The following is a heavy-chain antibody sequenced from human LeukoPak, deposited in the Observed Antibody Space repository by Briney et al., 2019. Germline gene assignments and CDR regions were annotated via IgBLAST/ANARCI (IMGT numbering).Heavy chain of an antibody. CDR1: GFTFSSYS. Sequence: PGGSLRLSCAASGFTFSSYSMNWVRQAPGKGLEWVSSISSSSSYIYYADSVKGRFTISRDNAKNSLYLQMNSLRAEDTAVYYCARDRTKYDYVWGSYRYTGIRDWGQGTLVTVSS. CDR2: ISSSSSYI. J-gene: IGHJ4*02. V-gene: IGHV3-21*01. CDR3: ARDRTKYDYVWGSYRYTGIRD. D-gene: IGHD3-16*02.